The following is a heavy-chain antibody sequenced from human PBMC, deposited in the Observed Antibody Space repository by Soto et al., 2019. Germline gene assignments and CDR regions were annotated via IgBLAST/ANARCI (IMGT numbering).Heavy chain of an antibody. CDR1: GLTFSSYW. Sequence: EVQLVESGGGLVQPGGSLRLSCAASGLTFSSYWMSWVRQAPGKGLEWVANIKQDGSEKYYVDSVKGRLTIYRDNAKNSLYLQMNSLRAEDTAVYYCARAKRITIFGVVIARPYYFDYWGQGTLVTVSS. J-gene: IGHJ4*02. V-gene: IGHV3-7*03. CDR2: IKQDGSEK. CDR3: ARAKRITIFGVVIARPYYFDY. D-gene: IGHD3-3*01.